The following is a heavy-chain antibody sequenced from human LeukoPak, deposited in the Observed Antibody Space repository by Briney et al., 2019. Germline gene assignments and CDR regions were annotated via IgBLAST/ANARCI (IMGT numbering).Heavy chain of an antibody. V-gene: IGHV1-2*02. D-gene: IGHD2-2*01. J-gene: IGHJ5*02. CDR1: GYTFTGYY. CDR2: INPNSGGT. Sequence: ASVKVSCKASGYTFTGYYMHWVRRAPGQGHEWMGWINPNSGGTNYAQKFQGRVTMTRDTSISTAYMELSRLRSDDTAVYYCATAWWFYSEFVVVPAAEVGFDPWGQGTLLTVSS. CDR3: ATAWWFYSEFVVVPAAEVGFDP.